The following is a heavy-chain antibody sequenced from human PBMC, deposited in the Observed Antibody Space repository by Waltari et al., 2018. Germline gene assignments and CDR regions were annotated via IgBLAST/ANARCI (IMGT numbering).Heavy chain of an antibody. Sequence: EVQLVESGGGLVQAGGSLRLSCEASGFTFSNYNMNWVRQAPGKGLEWVSSISSSSSYIYYADSVKGRFTISRDNAKNSLYLQMNSLRAEDTAVYYCARDVHQLESCWGQGTLVTVSS. CDR2: ISSSSSYI. CDR1: GFTFSNYN. D-gene: IGHD6-6*01. J-gene: IGHJ4*02. V-gene: IGHV3-21*01. CDR3: ARDVHQLESC.